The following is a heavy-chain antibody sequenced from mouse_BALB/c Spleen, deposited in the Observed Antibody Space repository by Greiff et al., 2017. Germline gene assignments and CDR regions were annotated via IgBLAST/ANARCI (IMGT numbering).Heavy chain of an antibody. D-gene: IGHD2-3*01. CDR3: ARRDGPKPLYAMDY. CDR2: ISSGSSTI. V-gene: IGHV5-17*02. J-gene: IGHJ4*01. Sequence: VQLKESGGGLVQPGGSRKLSCAASGFTFSSFGMHWVRQAPEKGLEWVAYISSGSSTIYYADTVKGRFTISRDNPKNTLFLQMTSLRSEDTAMYYCARRDGPKPLYAMDYWGQGTSVTVSS. CDR1: GFTFSSFG.